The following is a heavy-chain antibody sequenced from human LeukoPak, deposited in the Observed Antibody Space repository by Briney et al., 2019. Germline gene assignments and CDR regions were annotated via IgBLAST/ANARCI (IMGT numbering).Heavy chain of an antibody. CDR3: ARVSRYCSSTSCYAGLAETYYYYYYMDV. Sequence: SETLSLTCTVSGGSISSGSYYWSWIRQPAGKGLEWIGRIYTSGSTNYNPSLKSRVTISVDTSKNQFSLKLSSVTAADTAVYYCARVSRYCSSTSCYAGLAETYYYYYYMDVWGKGTTVTISS. CDR1: GGSISSGSYY. J-gene: IGHJ6*03. CDR2: IYTSGST. D-gene: IGHD2-2*01. V-gene: IGHV4-61*02.